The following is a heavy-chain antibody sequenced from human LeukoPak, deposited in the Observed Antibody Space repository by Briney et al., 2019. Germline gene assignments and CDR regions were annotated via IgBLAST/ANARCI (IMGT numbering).Heavy chain of an antibody. CDR1: GGSISSSSYF. Sequence: SSETLSLTCTVSGGSISSSSYFWGWIRQPPGKGLEWIGSIYYSGSTYYNSSLKSRVTMFVDTSKNQFSLKLNSVTAADTAVYYCARGFYGSGSSPTKATYYYYGMDVWGQGTTVTVSS. CDR2: IYYSGST. CDR3: ARGFYGSGSSPTKATYYYYGMDV. D-gene: IGHD3-10*01. J-gene: IGHJ6*02. V-gene: IGHV4-39*01.